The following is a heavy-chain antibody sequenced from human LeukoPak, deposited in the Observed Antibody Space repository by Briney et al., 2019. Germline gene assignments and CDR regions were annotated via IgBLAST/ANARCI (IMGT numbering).Heavy chain of an antibody. D-gene: IGHD4-17*01. CDR2: INWNGDRT. Sequence: GGSLRLSCAASGFTFDDYGMSWVRQAPGKGLEWVSGINWNGDRTGYADSVKGRFTISRDNSKNTLYLQMNSLRAEDTATYYCARDPNGDYIGAFDMWGQGTMVTVS. V-gene: IGHV3-20*04. J-gene: IGHJ3*02. CDR3: ARDPNGDYIGAFDM. CDR1: GFTFDDYG.